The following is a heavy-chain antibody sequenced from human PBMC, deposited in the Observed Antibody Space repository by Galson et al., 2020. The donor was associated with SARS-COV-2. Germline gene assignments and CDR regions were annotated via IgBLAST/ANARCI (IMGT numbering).Heavy chain of an antibody. D-gene: IGHD5-12*01. V-gene: IGHV3-74*01. CDR1: GFTFSSYW. CDR3: AREDGYSGYDKIDY. J-gene: IGHJ4*02. CDR2: INSDGSST. Sequence: LSLTCAASGFTFSSYWMHWVRQAPGKGLVWVSRINSDGSSTSYADSVKGRFTISRDNAKNTLYLQMNSLRAEDTAVYYCAREDGYSGYDKIDYWGQGTLVTVSS.